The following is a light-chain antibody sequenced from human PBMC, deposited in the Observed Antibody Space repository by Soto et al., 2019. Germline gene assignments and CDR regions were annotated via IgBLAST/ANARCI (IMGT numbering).Light chain of an antibody. V-gene: IGKV1-39*01. CDR1: QSISSY. CDR2: AAS. J-gene: IGKJ4*02. CDR3: QQSYSGPLT. Sequence: DIQITRSPSSLSASVGGRVTITGRASQSISSYLNWYQQKPGKAPKVLIYAASSFQSGVPSRFSGIGCWPDFTLSTSSLQPEDFATYYCQQSYSGPLTCGGGTKVDI.